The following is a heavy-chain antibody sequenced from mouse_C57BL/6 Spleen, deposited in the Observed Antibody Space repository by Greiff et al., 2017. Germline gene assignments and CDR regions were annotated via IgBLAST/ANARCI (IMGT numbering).Heavy chain of an antibody. D-gene: IGHD2-5*01. Sequence: EVQLVESGGGLVKPGGSLKLSCAASGFTFSDYGMHWVRQAPEKGLEWVAYISSGSSTIYYADTVKGRFTISRDNAKNTLFLQMTSLRSEDTAMYYVARRGAYCSNSGIYSTAMDYWGQGTSVTVSS. CDR2: ISSGSSTI. V-gene: IGHV5-17*01. J-gene: IGHJ4*01. CDR3: ARRGAYCSNSGIYSTAMDY. CDR1: GFTFSDYG.